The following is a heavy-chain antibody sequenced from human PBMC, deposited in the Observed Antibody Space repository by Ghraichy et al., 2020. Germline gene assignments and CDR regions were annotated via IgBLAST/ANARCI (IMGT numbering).Heavy chain of an antibody. V-gene: IGHV1-2*02. CDR1: GYTFTGYY. CDR3: ARAERITMIVAPDY. CDR2: INPNSGDT. D-gene: IGHD3-22*01. Sequence: ASVKVSCKASGYTFTGYYMHWVRQAPGQGLEWMGWINPNSGDTNYAQKFQGRVTMTRDTSISTAYMELSRLRSDDTAVYYCARAERITMIVAPDYWGQGTLVTVSS. J-gene: IGHJ4*02.